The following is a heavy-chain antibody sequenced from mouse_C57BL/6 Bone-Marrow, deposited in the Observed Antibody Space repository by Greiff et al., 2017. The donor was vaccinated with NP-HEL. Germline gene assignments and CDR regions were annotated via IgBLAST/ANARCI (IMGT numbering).Heavy chain of an antibody. CDR3: ARKMSYYYGSSYDAMDY. Sequence: EVQLQQSGPELVKPGASVKIPCKASGYTFTDYNMDWVKQSHGKSLEWIGDINPNNGGTIYNQKFKGKATLTVDKSSSTAYMELRSLTSEDTAVYYCARKMSYYYGSSYDAMDYWGQGTSVTVSS. CDR2: INPNNGGT. V-gene: IGHV1-18*01. J-gene: IGHJ4*01. D-gene: IGHD1-1*01. CDR1: GYTFTDYN.